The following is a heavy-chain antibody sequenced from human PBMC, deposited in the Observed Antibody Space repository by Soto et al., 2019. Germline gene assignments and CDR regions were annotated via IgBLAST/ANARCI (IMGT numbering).Heavy chain of an antibody. J-gene: IGHJ4*02. V-gene: IGHV2-5*01. CDR2: IYWNDDK. CDR3: AHSSAPGYDYVWGSYRYPFDY. Sequence: SGPTLVKPTQTLTLTCTFSGFSLSTSGVGVGWIRQPPGKALEWLALIYWNDDKRYSPSLKSRLTITKDTSKNQVVLTMTNMDPVDTATYYCAHSSAPGYDYVWGSYRYPFDYWGQGTLVTVSS. D-gene: IGHD3-16*02. CDR1: GFSLSTSGVG.